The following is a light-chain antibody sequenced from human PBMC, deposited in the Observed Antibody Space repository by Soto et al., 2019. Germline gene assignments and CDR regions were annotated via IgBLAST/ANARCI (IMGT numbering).Light chain of an antibody. J-gene: IGKJ1*01. Sequence: ESVLTQSPGTLSLSPGERATLSCRASQSVRSDYLAWYQQKPGQAPRLHIYGASTRATGIPDRFTGSGSGTDFTLTISRLEPEDFAVYFCQQYGSSPRTFGQGTKVEIK. CDR2: GAS. V-gene: IGKV3-20*01. CDR3: QQYGSSPRT. CDR1: QSVRSDY.